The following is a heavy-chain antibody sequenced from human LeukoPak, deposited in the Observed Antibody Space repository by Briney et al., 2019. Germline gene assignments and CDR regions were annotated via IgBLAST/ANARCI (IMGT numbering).Heavy chain of an antibody. V-gene: IGHV2-70*11. CDR3: ARAYYGDCDY. CDR1: GISLSTSGMC. CDR2: IDWDDDK. D-gene: IGHD4-17*01. J-gene: IGHJ4*02. Sequence: SGPSLVNPRQTLTLTFTISGISLSTSGMCVNWIRQPPRKALEWHARIDWDDDKYNSTSLKTRLTITKDTAKNQVVRTMTNMDPVHTATYYWARAYYGDCDYWGEGTLVTDSS.